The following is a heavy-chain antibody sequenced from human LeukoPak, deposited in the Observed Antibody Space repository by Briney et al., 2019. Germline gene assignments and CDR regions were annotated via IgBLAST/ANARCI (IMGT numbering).Heavy chain of an antibody. V-gene: IGHV1-69*13. CDR2: IIPIFGTA. J-gene: IGHJ5*02. Sequence: SVKVSCKASGGTFSSYAISWVRQAPGQGLEWMGGIIPIFGTANYAQKFQGRVTITADESTSTAYMELSSLRSEDTAVYYCAILPPIVVVPAAQGENWFDPWGQGTLVTVSS. CDR3: AILPPIVVVPAAQGENWFDP. CDR1: GGTFSSYA. D-gene: IGHD2-2*01.